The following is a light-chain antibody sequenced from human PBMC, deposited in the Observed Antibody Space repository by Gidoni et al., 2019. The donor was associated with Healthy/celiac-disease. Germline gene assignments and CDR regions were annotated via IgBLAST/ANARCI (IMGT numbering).Light chain of an antibody. CDR2: DAS. CDR3: QQYDNLPLT. Sequence: DIQMTQSPSSLSASVGDRVTITCQASQDISNYLNWYQQKPGKAPKLLIYDASNLETGVPSMFSGSGSGTDFTFTISSLQPEYIATYCCQQYDNLPLTFGGGTKVEIK. CDR1: QDISNY. J-gene: IGKJ4*01. V-gene: IGKV1-33*01.